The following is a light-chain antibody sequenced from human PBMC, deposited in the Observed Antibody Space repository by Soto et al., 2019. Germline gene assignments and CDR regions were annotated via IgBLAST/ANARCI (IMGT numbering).Light chain of an antibody. Sequence: EIVLTQSPATLSVSPGEGATLSCRASQSVGSNLAWYQQRPGQAPRLLIYGASTRATAIPGRFSASGSGTEFTLTISSLQSEDFAVYFCQQYNNWPHLTFGGGTKVEIK. CDR1: QSVGSN. CDR2: GAS. V-gene: IGKV3-15*01. J-gene: IGKJ4*01. CDR3: QQYNNWPHLT.